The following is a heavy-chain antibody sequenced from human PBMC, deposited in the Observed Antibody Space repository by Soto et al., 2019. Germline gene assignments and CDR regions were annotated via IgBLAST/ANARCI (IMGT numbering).Heavy chain of an antibody. D-gene: IGHD6-19*01. CDR1: GFTFSSYS. CDR2: ISSSSSTI. V-gene: IGHV3-48*02. CDR3: ARTLGHSSGWYELNWFDP. Sequence: EVQLVESGGGLVQPGGSLRLSCAASGFTFSSYSMNWVGQAPGKGLEWVSYISSSSSTIYYADSVKGRFTISRDNAKNSLYLQMNSLRDEDTAVYYCARTLGHSSGWYELNWFDPWGQGTLVTVSS. J-gene: IGHJ5*02.